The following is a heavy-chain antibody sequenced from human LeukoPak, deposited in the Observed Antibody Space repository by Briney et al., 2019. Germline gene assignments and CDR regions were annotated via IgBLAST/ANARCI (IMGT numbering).Heavy chain of an antibody. Sequence: KSGPTLVNPTQTLTLTCIFSGFSLSTRGMCVSWIRQPPGKALEWLARIDWDDDKNYITSLKTRLTISKDTSKNQVVLTMTNMDPVDTGTYFCARIRTGKCDGGDHYWGQGSLVTVSS. CDR3: ARIRTGKCDGGDHY. CDR2: IDWDDDK. CDR1: GFSLSTRGMC. V-gene: IGHV2-70*11. J-gene: IGHJ4*02. D-gene: IGHD2-21*02.